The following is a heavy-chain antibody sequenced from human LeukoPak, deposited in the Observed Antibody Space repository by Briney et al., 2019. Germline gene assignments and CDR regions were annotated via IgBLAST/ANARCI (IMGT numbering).Heavy chain of an antibody. V-gene: IGHV3-30*04. CDR3: AKDGRKYNWNYVDY. Sequence: RSLRLSCAASGFTFSSYAMHWVRQAPGKGLEWVAVISYDGSNKYYADSVKGRFTISRDNSKNTLYLQMNSLRAEDTAVYYCAKDGRKYNWNYVDYWGQGTLVTVSS. CDR2: ISYDGSNK. J-gene: IGHJ4*02. D-gene: IGHD1-20*01. CDR1: GFTFSSYA.